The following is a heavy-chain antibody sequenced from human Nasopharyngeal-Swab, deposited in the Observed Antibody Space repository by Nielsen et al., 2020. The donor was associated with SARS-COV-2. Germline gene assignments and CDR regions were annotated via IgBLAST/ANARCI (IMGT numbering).Heavy chain of an antibody. CDR3: AKDPRSITIFGEFDY. J-gene: IGHJ4*02. Sequence: GGSLRLSCAASGFTFSSYAMSWVRQAPGKGLEWVSAISGSGGSTYYADSVKGRFTISRDNSKNTLYLQRNSLRAEDTAVYYCAKDPRSITIFGEFDYWGQGTLVTVSS. D-gene: IGHD3-3*01. CDR2: ISGSGGST. V-gene: IGHV3-23*01. CDR1: GFTFSSYA.